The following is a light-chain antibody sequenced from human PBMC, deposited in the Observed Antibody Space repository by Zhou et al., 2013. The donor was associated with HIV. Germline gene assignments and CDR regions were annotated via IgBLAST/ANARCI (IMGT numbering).Light chain of an antibody. V-gene: IGKV3-15*01. J-gene: IGKJ4*01. CDR2: GAS. CDR3: QQYTNWPLT. CDR1: QSVGSN. Sequence: ERVMTQSPATLSVSPGERVTLSCRASQSVGSNLAWYQQKPGQAPRLLIYGASTRATGIPARFSGSGSGTEFTLSISSLQSEDFAVYYCQQYTNWPLTFGGGTKVEIK.